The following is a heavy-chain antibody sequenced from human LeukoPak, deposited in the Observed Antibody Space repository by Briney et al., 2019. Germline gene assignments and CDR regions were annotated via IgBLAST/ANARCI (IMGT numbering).Heavy chain of an antibody. J-gene: IGHJ4*02. D-gene: IGHD3-3*01. Sequence: GRSLTLSCAASGFTFSSYGMHWVRQAPGKGLEWVAVISYDGSNKYYADSVKGRFTISRDNSKNTLYLQMNSLRAEDTAVYYCAKEKLRLLEWSPVPLVDYWGQGTLVTVSS. CDR3: AKEKLRLLEWSPVPLVDY. V-gene: IGHV3-30*18. CDR2: ISYDGSNK. CDR1: GFTFSSYG.